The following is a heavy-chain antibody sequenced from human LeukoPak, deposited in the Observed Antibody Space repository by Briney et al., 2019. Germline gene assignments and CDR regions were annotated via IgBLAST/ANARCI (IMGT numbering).Heavy chain of an antibody. J-gene: IGHJ5*02. CDR1: GYTFTGYY. CDR3: AGGGYSSSWHLPCDP. V-gene: IGHV1-2*02. Sequence: TSVKVSCKASGYTFTGYYMHWVRQAPGQGLEWMGWINPNSGGTNYAQKFQGRVTMTRDTSISTAYMELSRLRSDDTAVYYCAGGGYSSSWHLPCDPWGQGTLVTVSS. CDR2: INPNSGGT. D-gene: IGHD6-13*01.